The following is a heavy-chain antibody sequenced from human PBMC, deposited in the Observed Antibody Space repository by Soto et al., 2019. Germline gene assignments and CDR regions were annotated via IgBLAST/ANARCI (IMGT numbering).Heavy chain of an antibody. V-gene: IGHV4-59*08. D-gene: IGHD2-21*01. CDR2: IYYSGST. CDR3: ARITGYCGGDCYFYGMDV. Sequence: SETLSLTCTVSGGSISSYYWSWIRQHPGKGLEWIGYIYYSGSTNYNPSLKSRVTISVDTSKNQFSLKLSSVTAADTAVYYCARITGYCGGDCYFYGMDVWGQGTTVTVSS. CDR1: GGSISSYY. J-gene: IGHJ6*02.